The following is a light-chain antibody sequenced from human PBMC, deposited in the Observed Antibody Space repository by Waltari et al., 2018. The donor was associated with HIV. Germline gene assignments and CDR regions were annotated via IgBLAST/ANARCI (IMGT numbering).Light chain of an antibody. CDR3: VLYMGSGYWL. Sequence: QTVVTQEPSLSVSPGGTVTITCGLTSGSVSTGSYPNWYQQTPGRPPRTLIYSTNSRSSGVPDRFSGSILGNQAALTITGAQAEDESYYYCVLYMGSGYWLFGGGTRLTVL. J-gene: IGLJ3*02. V-gene: IGLV8-61*01. CDR2: STN. CDR1: SGSVSTGSY.